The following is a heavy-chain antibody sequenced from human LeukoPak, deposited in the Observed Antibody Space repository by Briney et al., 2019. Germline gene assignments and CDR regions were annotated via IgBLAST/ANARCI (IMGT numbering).Heavy chain of an antibody. J-gene: IGHJ4*02. Sequence: GESLEISCHGFGYSFFTYWIAWLRQMPGKGLEWMGVIYPGNSGTRYNPSFQGHVTISADKSITTAYLQWSSLKASDTAKYYCARLGGYSSGWYVQYWGQGTLVTASS. CDR3: ARLGGYSSGWYVQY. CDR1: GYSFFTYW. D-gene: IGHD6-19*01. CDR2: IYPGNSGT. V-gene: IGHV5-51*01.